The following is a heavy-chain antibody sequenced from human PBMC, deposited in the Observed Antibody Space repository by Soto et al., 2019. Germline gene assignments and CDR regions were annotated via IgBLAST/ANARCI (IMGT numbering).Heavy chain of an antibody. V-gene: IGHV3-74*01. J-gene: IGHJ6*03. CDR1: GFTFSNYS. CDR3: ARGDCVGGTCYSLAGSFYYYMDV. Sequence: EVQLVEAGGGLVQPGGSLRLSCAASGFTFSNYSMYWVRQATGKGLVWVSRINSDGSVSSYADSVKGRLTISRDNVKNTLYLQMDSLRAEDTAVYYCARGDCVGGTCYSLAGSFYYYMDVWGKGTTVTVFS. D-gene: IGHD2-15*01. CDR2: INSDGSVS.